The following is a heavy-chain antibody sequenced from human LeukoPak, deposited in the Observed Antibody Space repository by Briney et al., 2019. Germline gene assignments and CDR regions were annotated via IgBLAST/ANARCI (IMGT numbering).Heavy chain of an antibody. V-gene: IGHV5-10-1*01. CDR2: IDPSDSYT. Sequence: GESPKISCKGSGYSFTSYWISWVRQMPGKGLEWMGRIDPSDSYTNYSPSFQGHVTISADKSISTAYLQWSSLKASDTAMYYCARDGVSGYSYGDYWGQGTLVTVSS. J-gene: IGHJ4*02. D-gene: IGHD5-18*01. CDR1: GYSFTSYW. CDR3: ARDGVSGYSYGDY.